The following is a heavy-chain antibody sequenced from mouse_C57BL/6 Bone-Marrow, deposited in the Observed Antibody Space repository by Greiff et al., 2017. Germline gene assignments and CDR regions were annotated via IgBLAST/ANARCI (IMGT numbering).Heavy chain of an antibody. Sequence: EVQLVESGGDLVKPGGSLKLSCAASGFTFSSYGMSWVRQTPDKRLEWVATISSGGSYTYYPDSVKGRFNISRDNAKNTLYLQMSSLKSEDTAMYYCARRGYYVGYAMDYWGQGTSVTVSS. D-gene: IGHD2-3*01. CDR1: GFTFSSYG. J-gene: IGHJ4*01. CDR2: ISSGGSYT. CDR3: ARRGYYVGYAMDY. V-gene: IGHV5-6*01.